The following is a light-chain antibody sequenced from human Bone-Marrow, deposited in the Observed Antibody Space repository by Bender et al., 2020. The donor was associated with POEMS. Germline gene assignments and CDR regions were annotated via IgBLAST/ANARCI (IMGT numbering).Light chain of an antibody. Sequence: QSALTQPASVSASPGQSITISCTGNITYVGTYNLVSWYQQHPGKAPNLIIFEVTSQPSGVSHRFSGSESGNPASLTICGLRAGYGADNNCCEYAGSSTVVYGRGARLTVL. V-gene: IGLV2-23*02. CDR2: EVT. J-gene: IGLJ2*01. CDR3: CEYAGSSTVV. CDR1: ITYVGTYNL.